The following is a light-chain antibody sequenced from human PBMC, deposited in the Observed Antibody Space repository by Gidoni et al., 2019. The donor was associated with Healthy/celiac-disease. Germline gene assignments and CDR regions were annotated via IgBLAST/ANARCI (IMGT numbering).Light chain of an antibody. Sequence: AIRITPSPSSLSASTGDRVTITCRASQGISSYLAWYQQKPGKAPKLLIYAASTLQSGVPSRFRGSGSGTDFTLTISCLQSEDFATYYCQQYYSYPLTCGGGTKVEIK. V-gene: IGKV1-8*01. CDR2: AAS. J-gene: IGKJ4*01. CDR3: QQYYSYPLT. CDR1: QGISSY.